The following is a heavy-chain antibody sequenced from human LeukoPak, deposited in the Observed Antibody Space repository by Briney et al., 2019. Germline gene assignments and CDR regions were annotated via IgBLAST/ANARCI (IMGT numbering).Heavy chain of an antibody. J-gene: IGHJ4*02. D-gene: IGHD3-10*01. Sequence: SETLSLTCAVYGGSFSGYYWSWIRQPPGKGLEWIGEINHSGSTNYNPSLKSRVTISVDTSKNQFSLKLSSVTAADTAVYYCARHLSSDYYGSGSYYTESFDYWGQGTLVTVSS. CDR1: GGSFSGYY. CDR3: ARHLSSDYYGSGSYYTESFDY. CDR2: INHSGST. V-gene: IGHV4-34*01.